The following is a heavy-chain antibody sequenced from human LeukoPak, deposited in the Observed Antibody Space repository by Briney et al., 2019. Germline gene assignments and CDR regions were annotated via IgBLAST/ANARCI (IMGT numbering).Heavy chain of an antibody. J-gene: IGHJ4*02. D-gene: IGHD6-13*01. V-gene: IGHV3-23*01. CDR1: GFTFSTEA. CDR3: AKKLGFIPQFDY. CDR2: ISDSSRTT. Sequence: PGGSLRLSCEVSGFTFSTEAMTWVRQAPGKGLEWVSSISDSSRTTYYADSVQGRFTISRDNSRNTVCLQMNSLRVEDTAFYYCAKKLGFIPQFDYWSQGTLVAVSS.